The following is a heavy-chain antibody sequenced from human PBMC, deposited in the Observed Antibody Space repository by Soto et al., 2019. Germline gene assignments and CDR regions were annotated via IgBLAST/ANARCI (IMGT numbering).Heavy chain of an antibody. V-gene: IGHV4-4*07. J-gene: IGHJ5*02. D-gene: IGHD3-3*01. CDR1: GGSISSYY. CDR3: ARDRYYDFWSGYYNWFDT. Sequence: SETLSLTCTVSGGSISSYYWSWIRQPAGKGLEWIGRIYTSGSTNYNPSLKSRVTMSVDTSKNQFSLKLSSVTDADTAVYYCARDRYYDFWSGYYNWFDTWGQGTLVTVSS. CDR2: IYTSGST.